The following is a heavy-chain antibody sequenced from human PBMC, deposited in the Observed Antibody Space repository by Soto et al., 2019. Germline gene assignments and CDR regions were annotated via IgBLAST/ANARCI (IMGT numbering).Heavy chain of an antibody. V-gene: IGHV3-23*01. CDR3: AKVISGRTGAGYYYYGMDV. J-gene: IGHJ6*02. CDR2: ISGSGGST. Sequence: PGGSLRLSCAASGFTFSSYAMSWVRQAPGKGLEWVLAISGSGGSTYYADSVKGRFTISRDNSKNTLYLQMNSLRAEDTAVYYCAKVISGRTGAGYYYYGMDVWGQGTTVTVSS. D-gene: IGHD1-1*01. CDR1: GFTFSSYA.